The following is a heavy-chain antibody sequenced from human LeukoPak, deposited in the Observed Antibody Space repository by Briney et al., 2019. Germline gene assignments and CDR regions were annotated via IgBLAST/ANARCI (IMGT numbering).Heavy chain of an antibody. CDR2: ISYDGSNK. D-gene: IGHD2-2*01. CDR3: AKDLLGSSRAFDI. Sequence: GGSLRLSCAASGFTFSSYGMHWVRQAPGKGLEWVAVISYDGSNKYFADSVKVRFTISRDNSKNTLYLQMNSLRAEDTAVYYCAKDLLGSSRAFDIWGQGTMVTVSS. J-gene: IGHJ3*02. V-gene: IGHV3-30*18. CDR1: GFTFSSYG.